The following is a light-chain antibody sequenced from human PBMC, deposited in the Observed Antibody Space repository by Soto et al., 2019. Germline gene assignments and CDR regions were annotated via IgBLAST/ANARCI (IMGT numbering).Light chain of an antibody. J-gene: IGLJ3*02. CDR1: SGHSSYA. V-gene: IGLV4-69*01. CDR3: QTWGTGLLV. Sequence: QSVLTQSPSASASLGASVKLTCTLSSGHSSYAIAWHQQQPEKGPRYLMKLNSDGSYSKGDGIPDRFSGSSSGAERYLTISSLQSEDEADYYCQTWGTGLLVFGGGTKLTVL. CDR2: LNSDGSY.